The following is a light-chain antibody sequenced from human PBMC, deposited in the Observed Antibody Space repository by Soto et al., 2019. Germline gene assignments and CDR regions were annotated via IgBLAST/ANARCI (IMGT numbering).Light chain of an antibody. V-gene: IGLV1-40*01. J-gene: IGLJ7*01. CDR3: SSFAANDNVV. CDR2: DNT. Sequence: QSVLTQPPSVSGAPGERVTISCTGSSSDIGAGYRVRWYQQVPGTAPKLLIYDNTNRPSGVSVRFSGSKSGTSASLAISGLQAEDEADYYCSSFAANDNVVFGGGTQLTVL. CDR1: SSDIGAGYR.